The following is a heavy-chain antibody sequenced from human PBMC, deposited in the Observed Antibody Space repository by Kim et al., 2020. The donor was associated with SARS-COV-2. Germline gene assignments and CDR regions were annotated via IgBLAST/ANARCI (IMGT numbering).Heavy chain of an antibody. V-gene: IGHV4-34*01. CDR3: ARGRGYSLVWFDP. J-gene: IGHJ5*02. D-gene: IGHD5-18*01. Sequence: YNPSLKSRVTISVDTSKNQFSLKLSSVTAADTAVYYCARGRGYSLVWFDPWGQGTLVTVSS.